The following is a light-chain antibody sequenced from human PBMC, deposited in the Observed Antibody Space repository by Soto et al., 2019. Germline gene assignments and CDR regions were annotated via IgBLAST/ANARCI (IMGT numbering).Light chain of an antibody. J-gene: IGLJ1*01. CDR3: CSYAGSYTLYV. Sequence: QSVLTQPASVSGSPGQSITISCTGTSSDVGDYNYVSWYQQHPGKAPKLIIYEVTNRPSGVSNRFSGSKSGNTASLTISGLQADDDADYYCCSYAGSYTLYVFGTGTKVTVL. V-gene: IGLV2-14*01. CDR2: EVT. CDR1: SSDVGDYNY.